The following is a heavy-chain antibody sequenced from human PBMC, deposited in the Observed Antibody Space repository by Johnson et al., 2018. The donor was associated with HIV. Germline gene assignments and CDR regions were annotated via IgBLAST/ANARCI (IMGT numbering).Heavy chain of an antibody. D-gene: IGHD3-16*01. CDR3: AKPPSMGADAFDI. CDR1: GFTFSSYA. J-gene: IGHJ3*02. V-gene: IGHV3-30-3*02. CDR2: ISYDGSNK. Sequence: QVQLVESGGGVVQPGRSLRLSCAASGFTFSSYAMHWVRQAPGKGLEWVAVISYDGSNKYYADSVKGRFTISRDTSKNTLYLQMNSLKTEDTGVYYCAKPPSMGADAFDIWGQGTMVTVSS.